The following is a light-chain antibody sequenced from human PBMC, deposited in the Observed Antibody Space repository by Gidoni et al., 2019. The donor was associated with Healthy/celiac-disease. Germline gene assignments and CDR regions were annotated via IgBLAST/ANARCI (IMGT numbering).Light chain of an antibody. V-gene: IGKV1-39*01. Sequence: DIQMTQSPSSLSASVGDRVTITCRASQSISSYLNWYQQKPGKAPKLLIYAASSLQSGVPSRFSGSGSGTDFTLTISSLQPEDFATYYCQQSSLGFTFGPXTKVDIK. CDR2: AAS. J-gene: IGKJ3*01. CDR3: QQSSLGFT. CDR1: QSISSY.